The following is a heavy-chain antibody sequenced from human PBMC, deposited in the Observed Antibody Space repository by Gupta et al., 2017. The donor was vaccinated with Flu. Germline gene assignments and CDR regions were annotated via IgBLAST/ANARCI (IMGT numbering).Heavy chain of an antibody. J-gene: IGHJ4*02. CDR1: GSSFTQYW. V-gene: IGHV5-51*01. CDR2: IYPGDSDT. D-gene: IGHD4-17*01. Sequence: EVQLVQSGAEVKKPGESLKISCKGSGSSFTQYWIGWVRQMPGKGLEWMGIIYPGDSDTRFSPSFQGQVTISVDKSISTAYLQWSSLKASDTAIYYCARWTTWDYFDYWGQGILVTVSS. CDR3: ARWTTWDYFDY.